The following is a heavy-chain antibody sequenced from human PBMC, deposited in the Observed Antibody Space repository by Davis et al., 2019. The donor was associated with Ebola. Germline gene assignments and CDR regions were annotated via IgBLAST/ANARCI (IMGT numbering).Heavy chain of an antibody. CDR1: GFTFSSYA. CDR2: ITNNGDRT. Sequence: GESLKISCAASGFTFSSYAMSWVRQAPGKGLEYVSAITNNGDRTYYANSVKGRFTISRDNSKNTLYLQMNSLRAEDTAVYYCAYGDYGDVAAARAFDYWGQGTLVTVSS. D-gene: IGHD4-17*01. CDR3: AYGDYGDVAAARAFDY. J-gene: IGHJ4*02. V-gene: IGHV3-64*01.